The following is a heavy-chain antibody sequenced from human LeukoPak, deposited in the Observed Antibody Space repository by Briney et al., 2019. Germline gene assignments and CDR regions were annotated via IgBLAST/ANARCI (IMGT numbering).Heavy chain of an antibody. D-gene: IGHD3-22*01. CDR2: IYPGDSDT. Sequence: GESLKISCKGSGYSFTSYWIGWVRQMPGKGLEWMGIIYPGDSDTRYSPSFQGQVTISADKSISTAYLQWSSLKASDTAMYYCASASGGCGYLGDYYGMDVWGQGTTVTVSS. V-gene: IGHV5-51*01. CDR3: ASASGGCGYLGDYYGMDV. J-gene: IGHJ6*02. CDR1: GYSFTSYW.